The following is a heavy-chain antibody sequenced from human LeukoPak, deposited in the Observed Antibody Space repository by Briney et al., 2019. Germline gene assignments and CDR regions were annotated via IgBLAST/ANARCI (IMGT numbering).Heavy chain of an antibody. D-gene: IGHD5-12*01. CDR2: FGGGGGSS. CDR1: GFTFSTYA. CDR3: AKADDVVATNFDY. Sequence: PGGSLRLSCAASGFTFSTYAMRWVRQAPGKGLEWVSAFGGGGGSSYYADSVQGRFTISRDNSKNTLYLQMNSLRVEDTAVYFCAKADDVVATNFDYWGQGTLVTVSS. J-gene: IGHJ4*02. V-gene: IGHV3-23*01.